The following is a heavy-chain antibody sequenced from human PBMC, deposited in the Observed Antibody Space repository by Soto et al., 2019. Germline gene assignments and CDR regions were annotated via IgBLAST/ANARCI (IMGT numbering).Heavy chain of an antibody. CDR2: ITYDGAEL. J-gene: IGHJ4*02. V-gene: IGHV3-30*13. Sequence: QVQLVESGGGVVQPGRSLRLSCVASGFTLSGHGMHWVRQAPGKGLEWVAVITYDGAELHYSDSVKGRFTISRDTSNSRVYLQMNSLKTEDTAMYYCAREQGYGYYRVADYWGQGTVVTVSS. D-gene: IGHD1-26*01. CDR3: AREQGYGYYRVADY. CDR1: GFTLSGHG.